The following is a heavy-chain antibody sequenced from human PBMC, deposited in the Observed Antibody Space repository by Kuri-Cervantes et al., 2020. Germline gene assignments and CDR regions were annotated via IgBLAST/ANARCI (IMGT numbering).Heavy chain of an antibody. CDR3: ARGRAARFLEWLLSY. V-gene: IGHV1-8*02. D-gene: IGHD3-3*01. CDR1: GYTFTSYD. CDR2: MNPNSGNT. J-gene: IGHJ4*02. Sequence: ASVKVSCKASGYTFTSYDINWVRQATGQGLEWMGWMNPNSGNTGYAQKFQGRVTMTRNTSISTAYMELSSLGSEDTAVYYCARGRAARFLEWLLSYWGQGTLVTVSS.